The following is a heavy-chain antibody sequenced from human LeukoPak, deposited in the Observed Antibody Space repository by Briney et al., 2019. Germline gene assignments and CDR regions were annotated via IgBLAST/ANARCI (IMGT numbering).Heavy chain of an antibody. CDR2: ISGSGGST. J-gene: IGHJ4*02. Sequence: PGGSLRLSCATSGFTFSSYAMSWVRQAPGKGLEWVSAISGSGGSTYYADSVKGRFSISRDNSKNTLYLQMNSLRAEDTAVYYCASSRGVVYFDYWGQGTLVTVSS. V-gene: IGHV3-23*01. CDR3: ASSRGVVYFDY. D-gene: IGHD3-10*01. CDR1: GFTFSSYA.